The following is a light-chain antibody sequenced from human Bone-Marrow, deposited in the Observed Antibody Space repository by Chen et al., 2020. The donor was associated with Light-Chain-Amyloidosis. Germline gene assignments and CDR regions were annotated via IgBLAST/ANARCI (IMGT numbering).Light chain of an antibody. CDR1: DLPTKY. J-gene: IGLJ2*01. CDR3: QSADSSGTYEVI. V-gene: IGLV3-25*03. Sequence: SYELTPPPSVSVSSGQTARITCSGDDLPTKYAYWYQQKPGQAPVLVIHRDTERPSGISERFSGSSSGTTATLTSSGVQAEDEADYHCQSADSSGTYEVIFGGGTKLTVL. CDR2: RDT.